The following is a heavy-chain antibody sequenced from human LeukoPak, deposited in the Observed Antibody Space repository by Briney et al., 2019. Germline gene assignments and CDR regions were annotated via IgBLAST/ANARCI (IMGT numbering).Heavy chain of an antibody. CDR2: ISYDGSNE. D-gene: IGHD4-11*01. Sequence: GGSLRLSCAASGFTFSSYVMHWVRQAPGKGLEWVAIISYDGSNEYYADSVKGRFTISRDNSKNTLYLQMNSLRAADTAVYYCVRGGYSTVIYYMDVWGKGTTVTVSS. CDR1: GFTFSSYV. CDR3: VRGGYSTVIYYMDV. J-gene: IGHJ6*03. V-gene: IGHV3-30*04.